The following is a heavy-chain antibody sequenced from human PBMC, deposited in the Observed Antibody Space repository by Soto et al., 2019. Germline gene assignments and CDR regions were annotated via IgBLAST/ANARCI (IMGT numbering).Heavy chain of an antibody. CDR1: EVTFSNYA. CDR3: ARDTGPNGYNYYYFGMDV. D-gene: IGHD5-18*01. Sequence: PLRHSYGAAEVTFSNYAMHWVRPAPGKGLEWVAVISYDGSDKYNANSVKGRFTISRDNSKNTLYLQMNSLRAEDTAVYYCARDTGPNGYNYYYFGMDVWGQGTTVTGSS. V-gene: IGHV3-30-3*01. CDR2: ISYDGSDK. J-gene: IGHJ6*02.